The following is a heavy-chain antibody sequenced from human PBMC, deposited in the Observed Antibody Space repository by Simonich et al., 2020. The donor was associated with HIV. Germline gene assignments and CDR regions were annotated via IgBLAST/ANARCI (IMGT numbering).Heavy chain of an antibody. D-gene: IGHD3-16*01. V-gene: IGHV3-30*07. J-gene: IGHJ4*02. Sequence: QVQLVESGGGVVQPGRSLRLSCAASGFTFSSYAMHWVRQAPGKGLEWVAVISYDGRNKYYADSVKGRFTISRDNSKNTLYLQMNSLRAEDTAVYYCASGGSISSVWADDYWGQRTLVTVSS. CDR1: GFTFSSYA. CDR2: ISYDGRNK. CDR3: ASGGSISSVWADDY.